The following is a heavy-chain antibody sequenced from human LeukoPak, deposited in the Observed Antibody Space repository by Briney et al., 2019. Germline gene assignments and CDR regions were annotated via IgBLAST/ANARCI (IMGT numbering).Heavy chain of an antibody. J-gene: IGHJ4*02. D-gene: IGHD3-3*01. V-gene: IGHV4-59*01. CDR3: ARGADYDFWRGYIYKGGYFDY. Sequence: SETLSLTCTVSGGSISSYYWSWIRQPPGKGLEWIGYIYYSGSTNYNPSLKSRVTISVDTSKNQFSLKLSSVTAADTAVYYCARGADYDFWRGYIYKGGYFDYWGQGTLVTVSS. CDR1: GGSISSYY. CDR2: IYYSGST.